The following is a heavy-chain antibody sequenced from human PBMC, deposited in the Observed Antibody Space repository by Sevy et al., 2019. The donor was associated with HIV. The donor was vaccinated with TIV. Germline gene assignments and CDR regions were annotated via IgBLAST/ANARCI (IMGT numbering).Heavy chain of an antibody. CDR2: ISYDGSNK. D-gene: IGHD1-1*01. CDR1: GFTFSSYG. CDR3: AKKLEPGNYFDY. V-gene: IGHV3-30*18. J-gene: IGHJ4*02. Sequence: GGSLRLSCAASGFTFSSYGMHWVRQAPGKGLEWVEVISYDGSNKYYADSVKGRFTISRDNSKNTLYLQMNSLRAEDTAVYYCAKKLEPGNYFDYWGQGTLVTVSS.